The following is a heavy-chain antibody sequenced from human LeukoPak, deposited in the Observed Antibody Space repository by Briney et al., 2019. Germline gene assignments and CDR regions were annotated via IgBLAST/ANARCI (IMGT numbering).Heavy chain of an antibody. J-gene: IGHJ3*02. CDR3: ARVLLTGYFDAFDI. Sequence: ASVKVSCKASGYTFTSYDINWVRQATGQGLEWMGWMNPNSGNTGYAQKFQGRVTMTRNTSISTAYMELSSLRSEDTAVYYCARVLLTGYFDAFDIWGQGTMVTVSS. D-gene: IGHD3-9*01. V-gene: IGHV1-8*01. CDR1: GYTFTSYD. CDR2: MNPNSGNT.